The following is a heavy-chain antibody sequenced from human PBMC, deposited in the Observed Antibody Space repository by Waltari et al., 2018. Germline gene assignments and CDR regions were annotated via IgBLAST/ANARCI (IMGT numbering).Heavy chain of an antibody. CDR1: GYSISSGYY. Sequence: QVQLQESGPGLVKPSETLSLTCAVSGYSISSGYYWGWIRQPPGKGLEWIGSIYHSGSTYSNPSLKSRVTISVDTSKNQFSLKLSSVTAADTAVYYCARLDYGDYGAIDYWGQGTLVTVSS. CDR2: IYHSGST. J-gene: IGHJ4*02. V-gene: IGHV4-38-2*01. CDR3: ARLDYGDYGAIDY. D-gene: IGHD4-17*01.